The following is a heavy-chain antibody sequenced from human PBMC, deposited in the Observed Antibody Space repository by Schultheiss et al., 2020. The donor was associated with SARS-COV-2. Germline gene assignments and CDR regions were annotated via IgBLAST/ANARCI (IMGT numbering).Heavy chain of an antibody. V-gene: IGHV4-59*01. CDR1: GGSISSYY. CDR3: ARGPPDYGGNGGDWYFDL. J-gene: IGHJ2*01. CDR2: IYYSGST. Sequence: ETLSLTCTVSGGSISSYYWSWIRQHPGKGLEWIGYIYYSGSTYYNPSLKSRVTISVDTSKNQFSLKLSSVTAADTAVYYCARGPPDYGGNGGDWYFDLWGRGTLVTVSS. D-gene: IGHD4-23*01.